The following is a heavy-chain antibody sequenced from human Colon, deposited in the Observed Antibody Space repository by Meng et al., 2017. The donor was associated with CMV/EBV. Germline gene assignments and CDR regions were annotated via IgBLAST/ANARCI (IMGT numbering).Heavy chain of an antibody. Sequence: QVPLPGSGPGLVKPSGTLSLTCTVSGGSISGHYWTWIRRPAGEGLQWLGRIYSNGRIDENYSLRSRVTISVDTSKNQLSLRLTSVTAADTAVYYCGRAGARGVPIDVWGRGTLVTVSS. CDR3: GRAGARGVPIDV. V-gene: IGHV4-4*07. CDR2: IYSNGRI. J-gene: IGHJ1*01. CDR1: GGSISGHY. D-gene: IGHD3-10*01.